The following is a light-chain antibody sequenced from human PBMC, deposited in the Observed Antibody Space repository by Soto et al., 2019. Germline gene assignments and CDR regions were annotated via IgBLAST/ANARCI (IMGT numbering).Light chain of an antibody. CDR2: DAS. CDR3: QQYASSPLT. V-gene: IGKV3-20*01. J-gene: IGKJ4*01. Sequence: EIVLTQSPGTLSLSPGERATLSCRASQSISSNYLAWYQQKPGQAPRLLIYDASSRATGIPDRFSGSGSGTDVTLTINRLEPEDFAVYYCQQYASSPLTFGGGTKVEIK. CDR1: QSISSNY.